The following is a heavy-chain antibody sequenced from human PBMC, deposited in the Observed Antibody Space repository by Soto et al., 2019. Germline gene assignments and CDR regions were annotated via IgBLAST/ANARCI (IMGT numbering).Heavy chain of an antibody. D-gene: IGHD3-10*01. Sequence: QVQLQESGPGLVKPSQTLSLTCTVSGGSISSGDYYWSWIRQPPGKGLEWIGYIYYSGSTYYNPSLKSRVTISVDTSKNQFSLKLSSVTAADTAVYYCARAPGVIITIPYFDYWGQGTLVTVSS. CDR1: GGSISSGDYY. CDR2: IYYSGST. V-gene: IGHV4-30-4*01. CDR3: ARAPGVIITIPYFDY. J-gene: IGHJ4*02.